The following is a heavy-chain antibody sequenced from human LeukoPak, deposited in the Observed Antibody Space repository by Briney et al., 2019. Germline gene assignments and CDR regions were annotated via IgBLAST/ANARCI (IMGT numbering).Heavy chain of an antibody. V-gene: IGHV1-18*01. CDR2: ISAYNGNT. CDR3: ARLNYYDSSGYVRASDNDAFDI. CDR1: GYTFTSYG. J-gene: IGHJ3*02. Sequence: ASVKVSCKASGYTFTSYGISWVRQAPGQGLEWMGWISAYNGNTSYAQKLQGRVTMTTETSTSTAYMELRSLRSDDTAVYYCARLNYYDSSGYVRASDNDAFDIWGQGTMVTVSS. D-gene: IGHD3-22*01.